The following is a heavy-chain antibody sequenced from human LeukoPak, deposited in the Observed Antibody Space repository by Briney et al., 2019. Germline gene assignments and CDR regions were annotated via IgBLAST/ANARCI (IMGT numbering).Heavy chain of an antibody. D-gene: IGHD6-25*01. CDR1: GYTFTGYY. CDR2: INPNSGGT. J-gene: IGHJ4*02. V-gene: IGHV1-2*02. Sequence: ASVTVSCKASGYTFTGYYMHWVRQAPGQGLEWMGWINPNSGGTNYAQKFQGRVTMTRDTSISTAYMELSRLRSDDTAVYYCARGGAARRGYYFDYWGQGTLVTVSS. CDR3: ARGGAARRGYYFDY.